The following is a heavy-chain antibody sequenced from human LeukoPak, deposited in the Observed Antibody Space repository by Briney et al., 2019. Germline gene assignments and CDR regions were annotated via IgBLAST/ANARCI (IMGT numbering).Heavy chain of an antibody. CDR1: GLALRKYK. V-gene: IGHV3-48*03. Sequence: LRLSCVGAGLALRKYKVPWVRQAPGKGLEWVADIHETGDSHYADSVKGRFTISRENAKNSVYLQMNSLRADDTAVYYCAATGRWGQGTLVAVSS. CDR3: AATGR. J-gene: IGHJ4*02. CDR2: IHETGDS.